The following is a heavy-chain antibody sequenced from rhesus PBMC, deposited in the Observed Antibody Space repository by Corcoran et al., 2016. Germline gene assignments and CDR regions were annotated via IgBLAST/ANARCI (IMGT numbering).Heavy chain of an antibody. V-gene: IGHV2-95*01. CDR3: ARTKWNDVSLDV. Sequence: QVTLKESGPALVKPTQTLTLTCALTGFSIKTAETGVGWFRQPPGKALEWLANIYWNDRKYYSTSLKSRLTISKDTSNNQVILTMTNMDPVDTATYYCARTKWNDVSLDVWGRGVLVTVSS. J-gene: IGHJ5-2*02. D-gene: IGHD1-7*02. CDR2: IYWNDRK. CDR1: GFSIKTAETG.